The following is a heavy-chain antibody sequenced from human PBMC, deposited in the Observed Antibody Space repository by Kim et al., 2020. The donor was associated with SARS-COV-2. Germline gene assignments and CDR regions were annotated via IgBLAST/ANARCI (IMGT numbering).Heavy chain of an antibody. CDR1: GFTVSSNY. D-gene: IGHD5-18*01. J-gene: IGHJ6*02. CDR2: IYSGGST. CDR3: ARDDGRESQLWPYYYYYGMDG. V-gene: IGHV3-66*01. Sequence: GGSLRLSCAASGFTVSSNYMSWVRQAPGKGLEWVSVIYSGGSTYYADSVKGRFTISRDNSKNTLYLQMNSLRAEDTAVYYCARDDGRESQLWPYYYYYGMDGWGQGTTGTVSS.